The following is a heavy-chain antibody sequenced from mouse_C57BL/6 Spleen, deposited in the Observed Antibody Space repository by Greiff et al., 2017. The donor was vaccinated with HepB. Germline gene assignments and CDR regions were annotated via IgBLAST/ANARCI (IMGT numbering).Heavy chain of an antibody. CDR3: ARGGTVVATDYAMDY. J-gene: IGHJ4*01. CDR1: GYTFTSYG. V-gene: IGHV1-58*01. CDR2: IYIGNGYT. D-gene: IGHD1-1*01. Sequence: VQLKESGAELVRPGSSVKMSCKTSGYTFTSYGINWVKQRPGQGLEWIGYIYIGNGYTEYNEKFKGKATLTSDTSSSTAYMQLSSLTSEDSAIYFCARGGTVVATDYAMDYWGQGTSVTVSS.